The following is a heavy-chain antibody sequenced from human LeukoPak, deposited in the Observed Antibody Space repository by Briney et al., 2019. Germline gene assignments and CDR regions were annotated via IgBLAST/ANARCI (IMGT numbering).Heavy chain of an antibody. CDR3: ARGQEYYYDSSAYSKFDY. CDR1: RFPFNTFA. V-gene: IGHV3-30-3*01. D-gene: IGHD3-22*01. CDR2: ISSDGSNK. J-gene: IGHJ4*02. Sequence: GGSLRLSCAASRFPFNTFAMHWVRQAPGKGLEWVAVISSDGSNKKYGDSVKGRFTISRDNSKNTLYLQMNSLRAEDTALYYCARGQEYYYDSSAYSKFDYWGQGTLVTVSS.